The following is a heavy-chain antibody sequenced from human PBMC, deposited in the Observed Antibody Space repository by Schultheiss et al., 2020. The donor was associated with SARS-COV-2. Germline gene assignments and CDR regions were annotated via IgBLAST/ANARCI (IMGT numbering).Heavy chain of an antibody. J-gene: IGHJ6*02. CDR1: GFTFSSYE. CDR3: AKDKGTGTTPGMDV. CDR2: ISSSGNTI. V-gene: IGHV3-48*03. D-gene: IGHD1-1*01. Sequence: GGSLRLSCAASGFTFSSYEMNWVRQAPGKGLEWVSYISSSGNTIYYADSVKGRFTISRDNSKNTLYLQMNSLRAEDTAVYYCAKDKGTGTTPGMDVWGQGTTVTVSS.